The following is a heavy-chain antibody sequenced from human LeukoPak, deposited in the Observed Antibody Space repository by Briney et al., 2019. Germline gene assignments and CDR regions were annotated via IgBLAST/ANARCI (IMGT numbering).Heavy chain of an antibody. CDR2: IISSNSAT. J-gene: IGHJ4*02. CDR1: GFTFSDYN. CDR3: ARDGDTTSKVDY. D-gene: IGHD5-18*01. V-gene: IGHV3-11*01. Sequence: GVSLRLSCAASGFTFSDYNMNWIRQAPGKGLEWISYIISSNSATYYADSVKGRFTISRDNAKNSLYLQMNSLRVEDTAVYYCARDGDTTSKVDYWGQGTPVTVSS.